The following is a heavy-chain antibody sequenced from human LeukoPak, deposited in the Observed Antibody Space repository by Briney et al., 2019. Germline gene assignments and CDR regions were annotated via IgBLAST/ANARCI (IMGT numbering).Heavy chain of an antibody. V-gene: IGHV4-39*07. Sequence: PSETLSLTCTVSGGSISSSSYYWGWIRQPPGKALEWIGSIYYSGSTYYNPSLKSRVTISVDTSKNQFSLKLSSVTAADTAVYYCASIGYCSSTSCYLFDYWGQGTLVTVSS. CDR3: ASIGYCSSTSCYLFDY. J-gene: IGHJ4*02. D-gene: IGHD2-2*01. CDR1: GGSISSSSYY. CDR2: IYYSGST.